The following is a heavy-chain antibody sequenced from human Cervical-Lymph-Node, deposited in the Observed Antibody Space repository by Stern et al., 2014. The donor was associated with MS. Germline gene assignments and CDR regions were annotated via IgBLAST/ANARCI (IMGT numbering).Heavy chain of an antibody. D-gene: IGHD1-26*01. CDR3: ARELHAPSYGMDV. CDR1: GYSFTSYW. J-gene: IGHJ6*02. CDR2: INPGDSDT. V-gene: IGHV5-51*01. Sequence: VQLVQSGAEVKKPGESLKISCKGSGYSFTSYWIGWVRQMPGKGLEWMGIINPGDSDTRYSPSFQGPVTISADKSISTAFLQWSSLKASDTAMYYCARELHAPSYGMDVWGQGTTVTVSS.